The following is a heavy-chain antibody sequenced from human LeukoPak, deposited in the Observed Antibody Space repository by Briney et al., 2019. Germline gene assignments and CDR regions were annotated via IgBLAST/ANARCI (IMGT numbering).Heavy chain of an antibody. J-gene: IGHJ4*02. CDR1: GGSISSYY. D-gene: IGHD6-19*01. V-gene: IGHV4-59*01. CDR2: IYYSGST. CDR3: ARVRGIAVAGTLVDY. Sequence: PSETLSLTCTVSGGSISSYYRSWIRQPPGKGLEWIGYIYYSGSTNYNPSLKSRVTISVDTSKNQFSLKLSSVTAADTAVYYCARVRGIAVAGTLVDYWGQGTLVTVSS.